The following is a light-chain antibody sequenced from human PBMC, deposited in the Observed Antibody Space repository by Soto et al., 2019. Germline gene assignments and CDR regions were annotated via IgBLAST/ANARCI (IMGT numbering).Light chain of an antibody. CDR1: QSVSSN. Sequence: EIVMTQSPATLSVSPGERATLSCRASQSVSSNLAWYKQKPGQAPRRLIYGASTRATGSPARFSGSGSGTEFTLTITSLQAEDCAVYYCQQYNNWPALNVGQGTKLEIK. J-gene: IGKJ2*01. CDR3: QQYNNWPALN. V-gene: IGKV3-15*01. CDR2: GAS.